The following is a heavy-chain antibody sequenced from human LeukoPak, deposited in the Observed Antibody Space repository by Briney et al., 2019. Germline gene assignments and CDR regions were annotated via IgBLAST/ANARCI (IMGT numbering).Heavy chain of an antibody. V-gene: IGHV3-23*01. CDR3: VKSAGKDGYRDVFDI. J-gene: IGHJ3*02. D-gene: IGHD5-24*01. CDR1: GITFSNSA. Sequence: PGGSLRLSCVPSGITFSNSALSWVRQAPGKGLEWVSTITKSGDQTHYADSVRSLFTISRDIFKNTLYLQMNSLRAEDTAVYHCVKSAGKDGYRDVFDIWGQGTVVTVSS. CDR2: ITKSGDQT.